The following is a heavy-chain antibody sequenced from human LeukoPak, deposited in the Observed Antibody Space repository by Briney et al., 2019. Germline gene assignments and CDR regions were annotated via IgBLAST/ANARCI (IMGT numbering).Heavy chain of an antibody. Sequence: SETLSLTCAVYGGSFSGYYWSWIRQPPGKGLEWIGEINHSGSTNYNPSLKSRVTISVDTSTSEFSLKLSSVTAADTAVYYCARENIVVVPAATDYWGQGTLVTVSS. J-gene: IGHJ4*02. CDR3: ARENIVVVPAATDY. D-gene: IGHD2-2*01. V-gene: IGHV4-34*01. CDR1: GGSFSGYY. CDR2: INHSGST.